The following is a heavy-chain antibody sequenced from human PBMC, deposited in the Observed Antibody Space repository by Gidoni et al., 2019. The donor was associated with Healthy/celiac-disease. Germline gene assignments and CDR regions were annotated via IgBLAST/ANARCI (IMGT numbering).Heavy chain of an antibody. D-gene: IGHD6-19*01. CDR1: GYTFTGYY. V-gene: IGHV1-2*02. CDR2: INPNSGGT. CDR3: ARPRIAVAGFNWFDP. Sequence: QVQLVQSGAAVKKPGASVKVSCKASGYTFTGYYLHWVRQAPGQGLEWMGWINPNSGGTNYAQKFQGRVTMTRDTSISTAYMELSRLRSDDTAVYYCARPRIAVAGFNWFDPWGQGTLVTVSS. J-gene: IGHJ5*02.